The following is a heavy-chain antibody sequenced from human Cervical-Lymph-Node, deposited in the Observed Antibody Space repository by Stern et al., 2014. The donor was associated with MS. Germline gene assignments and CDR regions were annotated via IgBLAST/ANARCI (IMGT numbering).Heavy chain of an antibody. CDR3: ARSDRLWGSFDY. D-gene: IGHD3-16*01. V-gene: IGHV4-31*03. CDR1: GASISTVGYY. CDR2: ISYIGST. Sequence: QVQLQESGPGLVKPSQTLSLTCTVSGASISTVGYYWSWIRQHPGKGLEWIAYISYIGSTYYNPSLKRRVSIAAATSENQFSLNLTSVAAADTALYYCARSDRLWGSFDYWGQGTLVAVSS. J-gene: IGHJ4*02.